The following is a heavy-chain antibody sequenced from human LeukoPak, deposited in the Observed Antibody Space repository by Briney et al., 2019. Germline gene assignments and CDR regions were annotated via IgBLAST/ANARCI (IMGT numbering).Heavy chain of an antibody. CDR3: ARARSPKDYYSDTSGYYYFDS. Sequence: PSETLSLTCTVPDGSVTSFYWSWIRQPPGKGLEWIGFIFDSGSTKYNPSLKSRVTISADTSKKQFSLKLSSVTAADTAVYYCARARSPKDYYSDTSGYYYFDSCGQGAQVTVSS. D-gene: IGHD3-22*01. V-gene: IGHV4-59*02. CDR1: DGSVTSFY. CDR2: IFDSGST. J-gene: IGHJ4*02.